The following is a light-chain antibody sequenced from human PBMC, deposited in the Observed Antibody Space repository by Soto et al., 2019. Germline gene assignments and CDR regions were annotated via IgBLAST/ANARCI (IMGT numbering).Light chain of an antibody. Sequence: QSALAQPASVSGSPGQSITISCTGTSSDVGGYNYVSWYQQHPGKAPKLMIYEVSNRPSGVSNRFSGSKSGNTASLTISGLQAEDEADYYCSSYTSSSRPLVFGTGTKVTVL. J-gene: IGLJ1*01. CDR3: SSYTSSSRPLV. CDR2: EVS. V-gene: IGLV2-14*01. CDR1: SSDVGGYNY.